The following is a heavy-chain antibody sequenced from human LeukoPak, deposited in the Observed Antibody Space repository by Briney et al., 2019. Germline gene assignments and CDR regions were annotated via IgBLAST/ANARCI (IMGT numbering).Heavy chain of an antibody. Sequence: ASVKVSCKASGYTFTGYYMHWVRQAPGQGLEWRGWINPNSGGTNYAQKFQGRVTMTRDTSISTAYMELSRLRYDDTAVYYCARERADCSSTSCYILAFDIWGQGTMVTVSS. CDR3: ARERADCSSTSCYILAFDI. D-gene: IGHD2-2*02. CDR1: GYTFTGYY. J-gene: IGHJ3*02. V-gene: IGHV1-2*02. CDR2: INPNSGGT.